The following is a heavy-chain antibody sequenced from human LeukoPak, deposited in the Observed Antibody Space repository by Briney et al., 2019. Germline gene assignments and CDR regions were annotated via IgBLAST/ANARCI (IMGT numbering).Heavy chain of an antibody. CDR2: INSDGSST. J-gene: IGHJ4*02. D-gene: IGHD3-16*01. CDR1: GFTFSSYW. V-gene: IGHV3-74*01. CDR3: ASTVPTDLAHFDY. Sequence: GGSLRLSCAASGFTFSSYWMHWVRQAPGKGLVWVSRINSDGSSTSYADSVKGRFTISRDNAKNTLYLQMNSLRAEDTAVYHCASTVPTDLAHFDYWGQGTLVTVSS.